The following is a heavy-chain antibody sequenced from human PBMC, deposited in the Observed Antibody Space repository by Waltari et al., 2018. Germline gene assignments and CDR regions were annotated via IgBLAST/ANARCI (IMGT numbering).Heavy chain of an antibody. CDR3: ASQYYYDSSGYYYEV. CDR2: MNPNSGNT. D-gene: IGHD3-22*01. CDR1: GYTFTSYA. V-gene: IGHV1-8*01. Sequence: QVQLVQSGAEVKKPGASVKVSCKASGYTFTSYAITWLRQATGQGLEWMGWMNPNSGNTGYAQKFQGRVTMTRNTSISTAYMELSSLRSEDTAVYYCASQYYYDSSGYYYEVWGQGTLVTVSS. J-gene: IGHJ4*02.